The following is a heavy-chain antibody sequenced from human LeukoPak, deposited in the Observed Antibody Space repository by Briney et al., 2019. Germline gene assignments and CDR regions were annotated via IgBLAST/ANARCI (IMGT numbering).Heavy chain of an antibody. CDR1: GGSFSGYY. V-gene: IGHV4-34*01. CDR2: INHSGST. D-gene: IGHD3-10*01. Sequence: SETLSLTCAVYGGSFSGYYWSWIRQPPGKGLEWIGEINHSGSTNYNPSLKCRVTISVDTSKNQFSLKLSSVTAADTAVYYCARHYGSGSYYVFDYWGQGTLVTVSS. CDR3: ARHYGSGSYYVFDY. J-gene: IGHJ4*02.